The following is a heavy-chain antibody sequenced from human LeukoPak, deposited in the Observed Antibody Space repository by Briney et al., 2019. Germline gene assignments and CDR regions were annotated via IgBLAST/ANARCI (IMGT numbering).Heavy chain of an antibody. D-gene: IGHD2-15*01. Sequence: PSETLSLTCTVSGGSISSSSYYWRWLRQPPGTGLEWIGSIYYSGSTYYNPSLKSRVTISVDTSKNQFSLKLSSVTAADTAVYYCARWVDSHNWFDSWGQGTLVTVSA. CDR2: IYYSGST. V-gene: IGHV4-39*01. CDR1: GGSISSSSYY. J-gene: IGHJ5*01. CDR3: ARWVDSHNWFDS.